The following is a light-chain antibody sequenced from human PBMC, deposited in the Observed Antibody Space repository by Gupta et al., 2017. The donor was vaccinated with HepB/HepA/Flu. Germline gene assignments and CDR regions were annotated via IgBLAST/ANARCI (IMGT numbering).Light chain of an antibody. CDR1: RSNVGSKN. J-gene: IGLJ3*02. CDR3: AAWDETLNGGV. V-gene: IGLV1-44*01. CDR2: NKD. Sequence: QSVLPQSPSVSGTPGQRVTTPRSGSRSNVGSKNVYWYQQLPGTAPKLLIHNKDERPSGVPDRFSGSKSDTSASLAISGLQSEDEADYYCAAWDETLNGGVFGGGTKLTVL.